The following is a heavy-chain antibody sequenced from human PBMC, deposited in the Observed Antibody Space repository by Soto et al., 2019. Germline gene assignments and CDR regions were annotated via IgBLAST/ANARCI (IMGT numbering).Heavy chain of an antibody. CDR3: AKDKGAGYSSSWYYFDY. D-gene: IGHD6-13*01. V-gene: IGHV3-23*01. CDR1: GFTFSSYA. CDR2: ISGSGGST. J-gene: IGHJ4*02. Sequence: PGGSLRLSCAASGFTFSSYAMSWVRQAPGKGLEWVSAISGSGGSTYYADSVKGRFTISRDNPKNTLYLQMNSLRAEDTAVYYCAKDKGAGYSSSWYYFDYWGQGTLVTVSS.